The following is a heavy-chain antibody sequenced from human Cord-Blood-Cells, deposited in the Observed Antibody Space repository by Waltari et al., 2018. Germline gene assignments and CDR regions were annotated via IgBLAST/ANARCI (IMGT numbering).Heavy chain of an antibody. CDR1: GGSFSGYY. Sequence: QVQLQQWGAGLLKPSETLSLTCAVYGGSFSGYYWRWIRQPPGKGLEWIGEINHSGSTNYTPSLKSRVTIAVDTSKNQFSLKLSSVTAADTAVYYCVRSPVVTPGAFDIWGQGTMVTVSS. CDR2: INHSGST. J-gene: IGHJ3*02. D-gene: IGHD2-21*02. V-gene: IGHV4-34*01. CDR3: VRSPVVTPGAFDI.